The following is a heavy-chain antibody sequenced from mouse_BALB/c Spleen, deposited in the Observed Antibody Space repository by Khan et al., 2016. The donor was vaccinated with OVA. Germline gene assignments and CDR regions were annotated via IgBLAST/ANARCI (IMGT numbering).Heavy chain of an antibody. Sequence: QIQLVQSGPELKKPGETVKISCKASGYNFTNYGMNWVKQSPGKALKWMGWINTYTGEPTYADDFKGRFAFSLETSASTAYLQINNLKNEDTATYFCARHPYCSYTLDAWGQGTSVTVSS. J-gene: IGHJ4*01. CDR2: INTYTGEP. V-gene: IGHV9-3-1*01. CDR3: ARHPYCSYTLDA. D-gene: IGHD2-12*01. CDR1: GYNFTNYG.